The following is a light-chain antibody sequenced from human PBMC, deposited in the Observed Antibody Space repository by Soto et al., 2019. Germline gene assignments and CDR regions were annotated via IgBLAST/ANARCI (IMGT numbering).Light chain of an antibody. CDR2: RNN. V-gene: IGLV1-47*01. CDR3: AAWDDSLSGPA. J-gene: IGLJ1*01. CDR1: SSNIGSNY. Sequence: QSVLTQPLSASGTPGQKVTISCSGSSSNIGSNYVYWYQQLPGTAPKLLIYRNNQRPSGVPDRFSGSKSGTSASLAISGLRSEDEADYYCAAWDDSLSGPAFGTGTKVTVL.